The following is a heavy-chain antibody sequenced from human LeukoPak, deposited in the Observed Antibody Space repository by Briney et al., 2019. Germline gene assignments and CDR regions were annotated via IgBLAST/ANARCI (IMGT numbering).Heavy chain of an antibody. J-gene: IGHJ4*02. V-gene: IGHV3-7*01. CDR3: ARLREIPVFGVITKSTSYFDY. CDR1: GFTCTNCW. D-gene: IGHD3-3*01. CDR2: IKQDRSEK. Sequence: GGSLRLSCAASGFTCTNCWMSWVRQAPGKGLELVANIKQDRSEKYYVDSVKGRFTISRDNAKNSLYLQMNSLRAEDTAVYYCARLREIPVFGVITKSTSYFDYWGQGTLVTVSS.